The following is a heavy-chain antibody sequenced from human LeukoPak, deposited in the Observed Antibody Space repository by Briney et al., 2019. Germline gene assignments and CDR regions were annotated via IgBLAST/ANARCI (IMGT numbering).Heavy chain of an antibody. CDR1: GGSISSYY. Sequence: PETLSLTCTVSGGSISSYYWSWIRQPPGKGLEWIGYIYYSGSTNYNPSLKSRVTISVDTSKNQFSLKLSSVTAANTAVYYCARAREYYYGSGSYKFDYWGQGTLVTVSS. D-gene: IGHD3-10*01. CDR2: IYYSGST. CDR3: ARAREYYYGSGSYKFDY. V-gene: IGHV4-59*01. J-gene: IGHJ4*02.